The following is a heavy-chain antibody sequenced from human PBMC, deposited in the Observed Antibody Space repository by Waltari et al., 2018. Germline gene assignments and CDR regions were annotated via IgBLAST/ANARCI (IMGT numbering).Heavy chain of an antibody. CDR3: AKAHYDFWSGYYVEFDY. V-gene: IGHV3-23*04. CDR2: ISGSGGST. J-gene: IGHJ4*02. D-gene: IGHD3-3*01. CDR1: GFTFSSYA. Sequence: EVQLVESGGGLVQPGGSLRLSCAASGFTFSSYAMSWVRQAPGKGLEWVSAISGSGGSTYYADSVKGRFTISRDNSKNTLYLQMNSLRAEDTAVYYCAKAHYDFWSGYYVEFDYWGQGTLVTVSS.